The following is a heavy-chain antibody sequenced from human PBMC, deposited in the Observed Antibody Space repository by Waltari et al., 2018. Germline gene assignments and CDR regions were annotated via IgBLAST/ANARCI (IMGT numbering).Heavy chain of an antibody. CDR3: ARANGYGSGSPDHY. V-gene: IGHV1-69*06. CDR1: GGTFSSYA. J-gene: IGHJ4*02. Sequence: QVQLVQSGAEVKKPGSSVKVSCKASGGTFSSYAISWVRQAPGQGLEWMGGTIPILGTANYAQKLQGRVTMTTDTSTSTAYRELRSLRSDDTAVYYCARANGYGSGSPDHYWGQGTLVTVSS. D-gene: IGHD3-10*01. CDR2: TIPILGTA.